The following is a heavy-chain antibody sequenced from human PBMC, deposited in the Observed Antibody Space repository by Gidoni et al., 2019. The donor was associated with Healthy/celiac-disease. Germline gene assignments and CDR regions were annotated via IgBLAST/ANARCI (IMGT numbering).Heavy chain of an antibody. V-gene: IGHV3-23*04. CDR2: ISGSGGST. Sequence: EVQLVESGGGLVQPGGSLRLSCAASGFTFRSYAMSWVRQAPGQGLEWVSAISGSGGSTYYADSVKGRFTISRDNSKNTLYLQMNSLRAEDTAVYYCAKESSRWATTVTTPDLNWFDPWGQGTLVTVSS. D-gene: IGHD4-17*01. CDR1: GFTFRSYA. J-gene: IGHJ5*02. CDR3: AKESSRWATTVTTPDLNWFDP.